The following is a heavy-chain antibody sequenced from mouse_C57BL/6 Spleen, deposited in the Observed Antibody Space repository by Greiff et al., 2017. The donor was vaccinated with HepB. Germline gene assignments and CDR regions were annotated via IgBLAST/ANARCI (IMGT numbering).Heavy chain of an antibody. V-gene: IGHV5-4*03. J-gene: IGHJ3*01. Sequence: EVNLVESGGGLVKPGGSLKLSCAASGFTFSSYAMSWVRQTPEKRLEWVATISDGGSYTYYPDNVKGRFTISRDNAKNNLYLQMSHLKSEDTAMYYCARALPFAYWGQGTLVTVSA. CDR2: ISDGGSYT. CDR1: GFTFSSYA. CDR3: ARALPFAY.